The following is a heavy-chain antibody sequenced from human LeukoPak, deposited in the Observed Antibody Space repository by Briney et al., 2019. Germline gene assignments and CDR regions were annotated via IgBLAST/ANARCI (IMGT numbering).Heavy chain of an antibody. CDR1: GWSFSGYY. D-gene: IGHD1-26*01. Sequence: SETLSLTCAVYGWSFSGYYWGWIRQSPGKGLEWIGSIYYSGSAFYHPSLKSRVTISVHTPKNQFSLELTSVTAADTAVYYCARLYSGNFLGDCWGQGTLVTVSS. CDR2: IYYSGSA. J-gene: IGHJ4*02. V-gene: IGHV4-39*01. CDR3: ARLYSGNFLGDC.